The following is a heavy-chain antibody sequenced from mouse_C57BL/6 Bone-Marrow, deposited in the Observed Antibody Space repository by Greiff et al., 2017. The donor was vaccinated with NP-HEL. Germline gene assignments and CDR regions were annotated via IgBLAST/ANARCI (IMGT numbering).Heavy chain of an antibody. J-gene: IGHJ2*01. V-gene: IGHV1-59*01. CDR1: GYTFTSYW. CDR2: IDPSDSYT. CDR3: ARGLRN. D-gene: IGHD2-4*01. Sequence: QLQQPGAELVRPGTSVKLSCKASGYTFTSYWMHWVKQRPGQGLEWIGVIDPSDSYTNYNQKFKGKATLTVDTSSSTAYMQLSSLTSEDSAVYYCARGLRNWGQGTTLTVSS.